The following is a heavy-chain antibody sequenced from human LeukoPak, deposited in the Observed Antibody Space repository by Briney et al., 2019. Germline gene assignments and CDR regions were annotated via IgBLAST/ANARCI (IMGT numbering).Heavy chain of an antibody. V-gene: IGHV3-30*02. CDR1: GFTFSSYG. D-gene: IGHD5-24*01. CDR3: ASQDGYNLRETYYFDY. J-gene: IGHJ4*02. Sequence: GGSLRLSCAASGFTFSSYGMHWVRQAPGKGLQWVAFIPYDGSNKYYADSVKGRFTIPRDNSKNTMYLQMNSLRAEDTAVYYCASQDGYNLRETYYFDYWGQGTLVTVSS. CDR2: IPYDGSNK.